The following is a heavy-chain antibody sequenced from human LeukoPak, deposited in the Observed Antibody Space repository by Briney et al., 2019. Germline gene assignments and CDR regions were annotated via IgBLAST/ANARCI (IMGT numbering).Heavy chain of an antibody. CDR3: AKDNRRHYTSGPNPDSLH. D-gene: IGHD6-19*01. CDR1: GFIFNNYA. Sequence: PGRSQRLSCAGSGFIFNNYAMHWVRQPPGKGLEWVSGISWNSGSIDYADSVKGRFTISRDNAKNSLYLQMNSLRVEDTAFYYCAKDNRRHYTSGPNPDSLHWGQGALVTVSS. J-gene: IGHJ4*02. CDR2: ISWNSGSI. V-gene: IGHV3-9*01.